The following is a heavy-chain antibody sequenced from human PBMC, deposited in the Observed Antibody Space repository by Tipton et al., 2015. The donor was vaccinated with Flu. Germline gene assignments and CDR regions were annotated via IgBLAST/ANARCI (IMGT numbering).Heavy chain of an antibody. D-gene: IGHD2-21*02. CDR2: IYYSGKT. J-gene: IGHJ4*02. CDR3: ARAGDSRGTSIDY. V-gene: IGHV4-39*01. CDR1: GGSITNSRYY. Sequence: TLSLTCIVSGGSITNSRYYWGWIRQPPGKGLEWIGSIYYSGKTDYKSSLKSRVIISVDTSKNQLSLNLRSVTAADTAVYYCARAGDSRGTSIDYWGQGTLVTVSS.